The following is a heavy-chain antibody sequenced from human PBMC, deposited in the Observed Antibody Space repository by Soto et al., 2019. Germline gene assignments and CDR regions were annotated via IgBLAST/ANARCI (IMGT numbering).Heavy chain of an antibody. Sequence: EVQLLESGGGLVQPGGSLRLSCAASGFPFISYAMSWARQAPGRGLEWVSTISGSGGNTYYADAVKGRFTITSDSSKNTLYLQMNSLRVDDTAIYYCAKDPRSGWYNLGWFDPWGQGTLVTVSS. CDR2: ISGSGGNT. CDR3: AKDPRSGWYNLGWFDP. V-gene: IGHV3-23*01. CDR1: GFPFISYA. J-gene: IGHJ5*02. D-gene: IGHD6-19*01.